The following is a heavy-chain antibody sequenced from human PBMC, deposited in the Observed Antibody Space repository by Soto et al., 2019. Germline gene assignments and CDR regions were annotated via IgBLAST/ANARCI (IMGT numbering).Heavy chain of an antibody. V-gene: IGHV3-33*08. CDR1: GFTLRLHA. D-gene: IGHD6-13*01. CDR2: IWYDGSNK. Sequence: QVQLVESGGGVIQPGRSLRLSCAASGFTLRLHAMHWVRQAPGKGLEWVAQIWYDGSNKYYTDSVKGRFTVSRDDFKNTVFLQMDSPRAEDTAVYYCARDGQQLTPYALDVWGQGTTVIVSS. J-gene: IGHJ6*02. CDR3: ARDGQQLTPYALDV.